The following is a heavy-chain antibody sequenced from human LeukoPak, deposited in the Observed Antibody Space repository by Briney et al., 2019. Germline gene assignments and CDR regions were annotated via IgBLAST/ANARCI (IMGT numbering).Heavy chain of an antibody. V-gene: IGHV3-23*01. Sequence: GGSLRLSCAASGFTLDDNGMSWVRQAPGKGLEWVSSISGGHGGTYYADSVKGRFTISRDDSKNTLYLQVNSLRAEDTAVYYCAKGQYASGWNSGNYWGQGTLVTVSS. CDR2: ISGGHGGT. CDR1: GFTLDDNG. D-gene: IGHD1/OR15-1a*01. CDR3: AKGQYASGWNSGNY. J-gene: IGHJ4*02.